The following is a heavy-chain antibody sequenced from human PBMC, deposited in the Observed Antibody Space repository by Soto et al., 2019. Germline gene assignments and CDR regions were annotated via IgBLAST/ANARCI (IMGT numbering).Heavy chain of an antibody. CDR2: ISAYNGNT. J-gene: IGHJ6*02. CDR1: GYTFTSYG. V-gene: IGHV1-18*01. Sequence: QVQLVQSGAEVKKPGASVKVSCKASGYTFTSYGISWVRQAPGQGLEWMGWISAYNGNTNYAQKLQGRVTMTTDTSTSTAYMELRSLRSDDTAVYYCANTVGHSSGYYLPYYYYYGMDVWGQGTTVTVSS. D-gene: IGHD3-22*01. CDR3: ANTVGHSSGYYLPYYYYYGMDV.